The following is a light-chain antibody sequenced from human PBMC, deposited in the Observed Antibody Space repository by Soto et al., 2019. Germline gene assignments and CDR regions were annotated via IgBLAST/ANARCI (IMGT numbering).Light chain of an antibody. CDR3: SSYSSTGPPV. J-gene: IGLJ1*01. CDR1: STDVGGYNF. V-gene: IGLV2-14*01. Sequence: SVLTQAASVSGSLGQSITMSCTGTSTDVGGYNFVSWYQQHPDKAPKLLIYEVTNRPSGVSNRFSGSKSGNTASLTISGLQAEDYAYYCCSSYSSTGPPVFG. CDR2: EVT.